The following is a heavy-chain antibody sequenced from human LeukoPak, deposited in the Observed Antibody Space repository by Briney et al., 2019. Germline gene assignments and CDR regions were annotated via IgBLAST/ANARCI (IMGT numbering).Heavy chain of an antibody. CDR1: GFTSSSYG. J-gene: IGHJ4*02. CDR3: AKDLRYYDSSDYLDY. Sequence: GGSMISSCAASGFTSSSYGMHWVRQAPGKGLEWVAVRSYDGSNQYYADSVKGRFTISRDNSKNTLFLQMNSLRVEDTAVYYCAKDLRYYDSSDYLDYWGQGTLVTVSS. D-gene: IGHD3-22*01. CDR2: RSYDGSNQ. V-gene: IGHV3-30*18.